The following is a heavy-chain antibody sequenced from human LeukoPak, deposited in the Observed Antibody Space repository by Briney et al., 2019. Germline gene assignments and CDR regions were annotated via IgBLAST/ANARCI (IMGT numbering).Heavy chain of an antibody. J-gene: IGHJ4*02. V-gene: IGHV3-74*01. Sequence: GSLRLSCAASGFTFSSYWMHWVRQTPGKGLVWVLRIDSDGRSTSYADSVKGRFTISRDNAKNTLYLQMNSLRVEDTAVYYCARGLVPGFLDYWGQGTPVTVSS. D-gene: IGHD4-11*01. CDR1: GFTFSSYW. CDR3: ARGLVPGFLDY. CDR2: IDSDGRST.